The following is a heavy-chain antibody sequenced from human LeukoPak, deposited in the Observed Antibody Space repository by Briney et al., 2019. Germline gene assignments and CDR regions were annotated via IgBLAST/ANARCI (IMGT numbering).Heavy chain of an antibody. CDR3: ARAWGPNDYFDY. Sequence: SETLSLTCAVYGGSFSGYYWSWIRQPPGKGLEWIGEINHSGSTNYNPCLKSQVTISVDTSKNQFPLKLSSVTAADTAVYYCARAWGPNDYFDYWGQGTLVTVSS. V-gene: IGHV4-34*01. J-gene: IGHJ4*02. CDR2: INHSGST. CDR1: GGSFSGYY. D-gene: IGHD3-16*01.